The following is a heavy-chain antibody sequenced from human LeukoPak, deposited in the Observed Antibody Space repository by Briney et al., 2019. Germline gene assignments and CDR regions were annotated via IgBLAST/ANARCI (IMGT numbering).Heavy chain of an antibody. D-gene: IGHD5-12*01. J-gene: IGHJ4*02. CDR2: IKEDGSEK. Sequence: QPGGSLRLSCAASGFTFSSYWMSWDRQAPGKGLGWVANIKEDGSEKYYLDSVKGRFIISRDNAKHSLYLQMHSLRDEDTAVYFCAGVPTILGGYYFDYWGQGTLVTVSS. CDR3: AGVPTILGGYYFDY. CDR1: GFTFSSYW. V-gene: IGHV3-7*04.